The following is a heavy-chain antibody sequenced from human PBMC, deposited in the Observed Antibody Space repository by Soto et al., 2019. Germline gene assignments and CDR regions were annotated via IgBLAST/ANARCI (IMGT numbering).Heavy chain of an antibody. CDR1: GGIFSTYA. CDR3: ARDRDDYGSGNYYNRIDF. Sequence: QVQLVQSGAEVKKPGSSVKVSCKASGGIFSTYAISWLRQAPVQGLEWMGGIIPIFGTPTYAQRFQGRVTITADESTSKAYMELSRLRSGDTAVYYCARDRDDYGSGNYYNRIDFWGQGTLVTVSS. D-gene: IGHD3-10*01. J-gene: IGHJ4*02. CDR2: IIPIFGTP. V-gene: IGHV1-69*01.